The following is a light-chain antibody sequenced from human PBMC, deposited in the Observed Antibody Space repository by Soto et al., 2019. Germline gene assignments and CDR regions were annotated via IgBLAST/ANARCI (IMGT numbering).Light chain of an antibody. CDR2: QAS. V-gene: IGKV1-5*03. J-gene: IGKJ1*01. CDR3: QQYNSYSWT. CDR1: QSISSW. Sequence: DIQMTQSPSTLSASVGYRVTVTFRASQSISSWLAWYQQKPGQAPKLLIYQASSLEGGVPSRFSGSGSGTEFTLTISSLQPDDFATYYCQQYNSYSWTFGQGTKVDIK.